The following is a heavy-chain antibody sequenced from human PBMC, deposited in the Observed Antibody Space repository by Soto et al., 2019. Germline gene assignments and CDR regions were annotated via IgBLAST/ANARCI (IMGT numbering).Heavy chain of an antibody. J-gene: IGHJ4*02. V-gene: IGHV1-3*01. D-gene: IGHD3-10*01. Sequence: ASVKVSCTASGYTFTRYTMYWVRQAPGQRLECMGWINAGNDNIKYSQKFQGRVTITTDTSASTAYMDLTSLRSEDTAVYYCAIFGGSVSGWGQGTLVTVSS. CDR3: AIFGGSVSG. CDR1: GYTFTRYT. CDR2: INAGNDNI.